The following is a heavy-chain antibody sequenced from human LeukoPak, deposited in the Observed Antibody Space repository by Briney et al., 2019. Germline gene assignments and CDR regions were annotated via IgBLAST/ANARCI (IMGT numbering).Heavy chain of an antibody. Sequence: GGSLRLSCAASGFTFSSYVMNWVRQAPGKGPEWVSTISDSGGKIFYADSVKGRFTISRDNSKNTLYLQMNSPRVEDTALYYCAKGGLAGTHGAFDIWGQGTMVTVSS. D-gene: IGHD6-19*01. V-gene: IGHV3-23*01. CDR2: ISDSGGKI. J-gene: IGHJ3*02. CDR1: GFTFSSYV. CDR3: AKGGLAGTHGAFDI.